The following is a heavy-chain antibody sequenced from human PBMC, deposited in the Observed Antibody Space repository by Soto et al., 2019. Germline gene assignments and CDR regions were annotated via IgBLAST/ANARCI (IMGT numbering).Heavy chain of an antibody. V-gene: IGHV4-34*01. J-gene: IGHJ5*02. CDR1: GGSFSDTY. CDR3: ARGVRLFRGSFDP. Sequence: QVHLQQWGAGLLKPSETLSLTCAVYGGSFSDTYWNWFRQPPGKGLEWIGEINHNTNTIYNPSLRSRVTXSXDXPKTHFSLKLTSVTAADTAVYYCARGVRLFRGSFDPWGQGTLVTVAS. D-gene: IGHD2-15*01. CDR2: INHNTNT.